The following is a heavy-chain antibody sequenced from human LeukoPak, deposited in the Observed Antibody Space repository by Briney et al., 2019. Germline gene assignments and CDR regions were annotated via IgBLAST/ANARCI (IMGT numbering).Heavy chain of an antibody. CDR2: IYYSGST. Sequence: SETLSLTCTVSGGSISSYYWSWIRQPPGKGLEWIGYIYYSGSTNYNPSLKSRVTISVDTSKNQFSLKLSSVTAADTAVYYCARSDDYVWGSYRYTLSNGAFDIWGQGTMVTVSS. J-gene: IGHJ3*02. CDR1: GGSISSYY. D-gene: IGHD3-16*02. V-gene: IGHV4-59*01. CDR3: ARSDDYVWGSYRYTLSNGAFDI.